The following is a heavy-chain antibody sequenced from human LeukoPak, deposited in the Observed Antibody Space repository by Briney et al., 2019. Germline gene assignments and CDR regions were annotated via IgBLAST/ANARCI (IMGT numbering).Heavy chain of an antibody. CDR3: ARASPIGAPFDY. CDR2: ISSSGSTI. CDR1: GFSFGDYS. Sequence: GGSLRLSCTSSGFSFGDYSMTWVRQAPGKGLEWVSYISSSGSTIYYADSVKGRFTISRDNAKNSLYLQMNSLRAEDTAVYYCARASPIGAPFDYWGQGTLVTVSS. J-gene: IGHJ4*02. V-gene: IGHV3-48*03. D-gene: IGHD4/OR15-4a*01.